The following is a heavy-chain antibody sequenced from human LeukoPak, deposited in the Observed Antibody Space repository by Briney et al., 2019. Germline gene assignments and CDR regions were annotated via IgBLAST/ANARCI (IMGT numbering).Heavy chain of an antibody. J-gene: IGHJ4*02. CDR2: ISSSSSYI. V-gene: IGHV3-21*01. CDR3: ARDGGNLEPLGY. Sequence: KTGGSLRLSCAASGFTFDDYGMSWVRQAPGKGLEWVSSISSSSSYIYYADSVKGRFTISRDNAKNSLYLQMNSLRAEDTAVYYCARDGGNLEPLGYWGQGTLVTVSS. CDR1: GFTFDDYG. D-gene: IGHD4-23*01.